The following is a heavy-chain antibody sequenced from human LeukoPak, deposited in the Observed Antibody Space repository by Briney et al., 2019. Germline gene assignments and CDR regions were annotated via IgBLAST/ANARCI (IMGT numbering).Heavy chain of an antibody. CDR3: ARRGYYYDSSGYYYVGAFDI. Sequence: GESLKISCKGSGYSFTSYWIGWVRQMPGKGLEWMGIIYPGDSDTRYSPSFQGQVTISADKSISTAYLQWSSLKASDTAMYYCARRGYYYDSSGYYYVGAFDIWGQGTMVTVSS. D-gene: IGHD3-22*01. V-gene: IGHV5-51*01. CDR1: GYSFTSYW. CDR2: IYPGDSDT. J-gene: IGHJ3*02.